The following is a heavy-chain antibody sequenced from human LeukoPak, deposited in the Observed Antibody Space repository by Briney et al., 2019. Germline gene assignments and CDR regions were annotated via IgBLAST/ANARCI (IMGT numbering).Heavy chain of an antibody. CDR3: NTGGYYFDY. CDR2: IRSKPDGGTT. CDR1: GFTFSNAW. V-gene: IGHV3-15*01. J-gene: IGHJ4*02. Sequence: GGSLRLSCVASGFTFSNAWMNWVRQAPGKGLEWVGRIRSKPDGGTTDYAAPVKGRFSISRDDSKNTVYLQMNSLKTEDTALYFCNTGGYYFDYWGQGTLVTVSS.